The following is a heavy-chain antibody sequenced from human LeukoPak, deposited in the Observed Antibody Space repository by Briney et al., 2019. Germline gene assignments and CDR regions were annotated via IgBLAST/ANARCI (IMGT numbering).Heavy chain of an antibody. CDR3: AKFGDTAMADSFDY. J-gene: IGHJ4*02. D-gene: IGHD5-18*01. Sequence: GGSLRLSCAASGFTFSSYGMHWVRQAPGKGLDWVAVIWYDGSNKYYADSVKGRFTISRDNSKNTLYLQMNSLRAEDTAVYYCAKFGDTAMADSFDYWGQGTLVTVSS. V-gene: IGHV3-33*06. CDR1: GFTFSSYG. CDR2: IWYDGSNK.